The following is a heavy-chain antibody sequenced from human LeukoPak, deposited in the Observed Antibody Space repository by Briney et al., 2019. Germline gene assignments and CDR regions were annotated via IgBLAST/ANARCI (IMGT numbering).Heavy chain of an antibody. D-gene: IGHD6-19*01. J-gene: IGHJ1*01. Sequence: GGSLRPSCAASGFTVSSNYMSWVRQAPGKGLEWVSVIYSGGSTYYADSVKGRFTISRDNSKNTLYLQMNSLRAEDTAVYYCARNIAVAGIAEYFQHWGQGTLVTVSP. CDR3: ARNIAVAGIAEYFQH. V-gene: IGHV3-53*01. CDR1: GFTVSSNY. CDR2: IYSGGST.